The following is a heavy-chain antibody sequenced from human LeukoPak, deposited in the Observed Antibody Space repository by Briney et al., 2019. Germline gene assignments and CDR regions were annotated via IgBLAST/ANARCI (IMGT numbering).Heavy chain of an antibody. V-gene: IGHV3-9*01. Sequence: PGRSQRLSHAASGFTFAIYAMHWVRHAPGNGLEWVTEISWNSGSIGYADSVKGRFTISRDNAKNSLYLQMNSLRAEDTALYYCAKDIDPTGIAASGDAFDIWGQGTMVTVSS. CDR2: ISWNSGSI. CDR3: AKDIDPTGIAASGDAFDI. D-gene: IGHD6-13*01. J-gene: IGHJ3*02. CDR1: GFTFAIYA.